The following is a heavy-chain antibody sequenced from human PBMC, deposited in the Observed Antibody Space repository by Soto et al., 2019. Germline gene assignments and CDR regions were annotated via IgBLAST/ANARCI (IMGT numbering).Heavy chain of an antibody. Sequence: GGSLRLSCAASGFTFSIYAMSWVRQAPGKGLEWVSAISGSGGSTYYADSVKGRFTISRDNSKNTLYLQMNSLRAEDTAVYYCXTPGRGYYDSSGYPFDYWGQGTLVTVSS. CDR1: GFTFSIYA. J-gene: IGHJ4*02. D-gene: IGHD3-22*01. CDR3: XTPGRGYYDSSGYPFDY. V-gene: IGHV3-23*01. CDR2: ISGSGGST.